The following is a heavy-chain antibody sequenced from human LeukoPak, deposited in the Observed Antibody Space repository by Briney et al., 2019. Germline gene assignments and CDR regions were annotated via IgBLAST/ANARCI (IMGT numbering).Heavy chain of an antibody. CDR3: TRNPDGRNWFDP. CDR2: ISSDESST. CDR1: GFTFSSYS. D-gene: IGHD1-14*01. V-gene: IGHV3-74*01. J-gene: IGHJ5*02. Sequence: GGSLRLSCAASGFTFSSYSMNWVRQAPGKGLVWVSHISSDESSTTYADSMKGRFTISRDNRKNTLYLQMNSLRDEDTAMYYCTRNPDGRNWFDPWGQGTLVTVSS.